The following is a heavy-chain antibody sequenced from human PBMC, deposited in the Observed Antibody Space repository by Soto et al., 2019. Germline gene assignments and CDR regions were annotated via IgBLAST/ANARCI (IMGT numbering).Heavy chain of an antibody. CDR2: IIPIFGTA. Sequence: SVKVSCKASGGTFSSYAISWVRQAPGQGLEWMGGIIPIFGTANYAQKFQGRVTITADESTSTAYMELSSLRSEDTAVYYCAREPGRSYYYYYGMDVWGQGTTVTVSS. D-gene: IGHD1-26*01. J-gene: IGHJ6*02. CDR3: AREPGRSYYYYYGMDV. CDR1: GGTFSSYA. V-gene: IGHV1-69*13.